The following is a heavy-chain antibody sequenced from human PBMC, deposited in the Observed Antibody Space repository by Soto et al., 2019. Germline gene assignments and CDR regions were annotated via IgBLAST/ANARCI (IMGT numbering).Heavy chain of an antibody. CDR2: MNPNGGNT. CDR3: ARGQYYDLWSGYKNSYYYGMDV. D-gene: IGHD3-3*01. J-gene: IGHJ6*02. CDR1: GYTFISND. Sequence: ASVKVSCKASGYTFISNDINWVRQATGQGLEWMGWMNPNGGNTGYAQKFQGRVTMTRNTSISTAYMELSSLRSEDTAVYFCARGQYYDLWSGYKNSYYYGMDVWGQGATVTVSS. V-gene: IGHV1-8*01.